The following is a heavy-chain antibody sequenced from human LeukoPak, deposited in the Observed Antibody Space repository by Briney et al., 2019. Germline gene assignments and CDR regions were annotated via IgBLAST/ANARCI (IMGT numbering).Heavy chain of an antibody. CDR1: GFTFSSYA. V-gene: IGHV3-30*04. CDR2: ISYDGRNK. J-gene: IGHJ6*02. D-gene: IGHD2-15*01. CDR3: ARDIGVVVVVAATHGDYYGMDV. Sequence: GGSLRLSCAASGFTFSSYAMHWVRQAPGKGLEWVAVISYDGRNKYYADSVKGRFTISRDNSKNTLYLQMNSLRAEDTAVYYCARDIGVVVVVAATHGDYYGMDVWGQGTTVTVSS.